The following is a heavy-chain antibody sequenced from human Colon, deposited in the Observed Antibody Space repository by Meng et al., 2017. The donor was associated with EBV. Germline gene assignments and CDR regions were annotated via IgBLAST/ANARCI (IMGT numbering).Heavy chain of an antibody. V-gene: IGHV4-61*01. CDR1: GDSVATGRYY. CDR2: SYYIGGT. Sequence: QVQLQQSGAGLVKPSASLSLTCTVSGDSVATGRYYWSWIRQPPGKGLEWIAYSYYIGGTNYNPSLKSRLTISLDTSKNQFSLSLRSVTAADTAVYYCARVSGRSFDPWGQGTLVTVSS. CDR3: ARVSGRSFDP. J-gene: IGHJ5*02. D-gene: IGHD3-10*01.